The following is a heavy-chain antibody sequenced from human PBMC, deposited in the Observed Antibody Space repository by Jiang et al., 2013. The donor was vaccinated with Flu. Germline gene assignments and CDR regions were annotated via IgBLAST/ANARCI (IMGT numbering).Heavy chain of an antibody. D-gene: IGHD3-3*01. Sequence: VQLVESGGGLVQPGGSLRLSCAASGFTFRSYAMSWVRQAPGKGLEWVATISSTGSSTFHADSVRGRFTISRDISKNTLYLQMNSLRAEDTAVYYCAKDTTGGITIFGVVFFDYW. V-gene: IGHV3-23*04. CDR2: ISSTGSST. CDR3: AKDTTGGITIFGVVFFDY. J-gene: IGHJ4*01. CDR1: GFTFRSYA.